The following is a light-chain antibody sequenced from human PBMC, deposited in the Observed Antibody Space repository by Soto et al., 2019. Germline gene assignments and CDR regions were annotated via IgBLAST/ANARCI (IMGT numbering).Light chain of an antibody. V-gene: IGLV7-43*01. J-gene: IGLJ1*01. CDR1: TGAVTGGYY. CDR3: LLYSGGTYV. CDR2: SIN. Sequence: QAVVTQEPSLTVSPGGTVTLTCASSTGAVTGGYYPTWFQQKPGQAPRALIYSINNKHSWTPARFSGSLLGGKAALTLSGVQPEDEAEYYCLLYSGGTYVFGTGTKVTVL.